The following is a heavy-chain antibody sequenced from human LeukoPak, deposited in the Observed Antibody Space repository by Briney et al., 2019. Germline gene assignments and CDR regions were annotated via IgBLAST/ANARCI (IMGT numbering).Heavy chain of an antibody. CDR3: AKDEQQMDFVIDY. J-gene: IGHJ4*02. CDR2: IRYDGSNK. CDR1: GFTFSSYG. Sequence: PGGSLRLSCAASGFTFSSYGMHWVRQAPGKGLEWVAFIRYDGSNKYYADSVKGRFTISRDNSKNTLYLQMNSLRAEDTAVYYCAKDEQQMDFVIDYWGQGTLVTVSS. V-gene: IGHV3-30*02. D-gene: IGHD6-13*01.